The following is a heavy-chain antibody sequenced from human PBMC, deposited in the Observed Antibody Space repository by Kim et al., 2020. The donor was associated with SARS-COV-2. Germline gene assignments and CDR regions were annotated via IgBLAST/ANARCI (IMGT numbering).Heavy chain of an antibody. D-gene: IGHD3-10*01. CDR1: GFTFSDYY. CDR2: ISSSSSYT. V-gene: IGHV3-11*06. Sequence: GGSLRLSCAASGFTFSDYYMSWIRQAPGKGLEWVSYISSSSSYTNYADSVKGRFTISRDNAKNSLYLQMNSLRAEDTAVYYCARLDPRSITMVRGVILSPHFDYWGQGTLVTVSS. CDR3: ARLDPRSITMVRGVILSPHFDY. J-gene: IGHJ4*02.